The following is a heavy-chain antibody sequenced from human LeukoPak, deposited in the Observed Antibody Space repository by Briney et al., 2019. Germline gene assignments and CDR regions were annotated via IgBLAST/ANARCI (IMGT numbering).Heavy chain of an antibody. CDR3: AKVRWIAVTTTFDC. V-gene: IGHV3-23*01. J-gene: IGHJ5*01. CDR1: GFTFDNYA. Sequence: GGSLRLSCAASGFTFDNYAMTWVRQAPGRGLEWISTISGSDYTTYYADSVKGRFTISRDNSKNTLSLQMNSLTAQDTAVYYCAKVRWIAVTTTFDCWGQGTLVTVSS. D-gene: IGHD4-17*01. CDR2: ISGSDYTT.